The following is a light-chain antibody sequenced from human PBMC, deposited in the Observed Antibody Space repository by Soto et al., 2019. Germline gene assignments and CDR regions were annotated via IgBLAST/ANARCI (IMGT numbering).Light chain of an antibody. CDR1: SSDVGAYKY. CDR2: EVS. CDR3: TSYAGSNNLL. Sequence: QSALTQPPSASGSPGQSVTISCTGTSSDVGAYKYVSWYQQHPGQAPKLMIYEVSNRPSGVPDRFSGSKSGNTASLTVSGLQAEDEADYYCTSYAGSNNLLFGGGTKVTVL. V-gene: IGLV2-8*01. J-gene: IGLJ2*01.